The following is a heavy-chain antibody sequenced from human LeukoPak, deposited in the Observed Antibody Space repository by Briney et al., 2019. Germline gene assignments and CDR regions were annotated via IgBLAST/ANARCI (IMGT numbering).Heavy chain of an antibody. CDR3: ARGPNYYGSGRSWFDP. D-gene: IGHD3-10*01. Sequence: ASVKVSCKASGYTFSDYYIHWVRQAPGHGLEWMGWLNPKSGGTNNAQKFQGRVTLSRDTSISTAYMELSSLRSDDTAIYYCARGPNYYGSGRSWFDPWGEGSQVTVSS. CDR2: LNPKSGGT. V-gene: IGHV1-2*02. CDR1: GYTFSDYY. J-gene: IGHJ5*02.